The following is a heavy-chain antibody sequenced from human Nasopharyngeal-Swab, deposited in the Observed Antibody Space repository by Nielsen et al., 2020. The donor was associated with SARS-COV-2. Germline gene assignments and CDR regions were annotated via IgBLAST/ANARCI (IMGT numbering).Heavy chain of an antibody. D-gene: IGHD4-23*01. Sequence: WIRQPPGKGLEWVAVIWYDGSNKYYADSVKGRFTIFRDNSKNTVYLQMSSLRGEDTAVYYCAAAPSGDYGGYWGQGTLVTVSS. CDR3: AAAPSGDYGGY. CDR2: IWYDGSNK. V-gene: IGHV3-33*01. J-gene: IGHJ4*02.